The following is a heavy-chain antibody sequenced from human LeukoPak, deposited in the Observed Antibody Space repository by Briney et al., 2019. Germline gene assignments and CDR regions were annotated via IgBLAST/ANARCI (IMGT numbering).Heavy chain of an antibody. CDR3: ARESLVWGELLPRGAFDI. CDR1: GFTFSSYA. V-gene: IGHV3-30*04. Sequence: GGSLRLSCAASGFTFSSYATHWVRQAPGKGLEWVAVISYDGSNKYYADSVKGRFTISRDNSKNTLYLQMNSLRAEDTAVYYCARESLVWGELLPRGAFDIWGQGTMVTVSS. J-gene: IGHJ3*02. CDR2: ISYDGSNK. D-gene: IGHD1-26*01.